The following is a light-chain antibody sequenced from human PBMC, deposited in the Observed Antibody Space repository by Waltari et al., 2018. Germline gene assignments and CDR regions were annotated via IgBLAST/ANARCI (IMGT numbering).Light chain of an antibody. CDR2: GAS. V-gene: IGKV3-20*01. CDR1: QSVSSRY. Sequence: EIVLTQAPGTLSLSPGERATLSCRARQSVSSRYLALYQQKPGQAPRLLIYGASSRATTIPHRFSGSGSGTDFTLTISRLEPDDSAVYYSQQYGTSPWPLGPGPKVELK. CDR3: QQYGTSPWP. J-gene: IGKJ1*01.